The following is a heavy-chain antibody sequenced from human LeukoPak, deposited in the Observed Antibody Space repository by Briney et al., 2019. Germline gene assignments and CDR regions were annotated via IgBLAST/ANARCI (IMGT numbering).Heavy chain of an antibody. CDR2: ISYDGSNK. J-gene: IGHJ4*02. CDR3: AKDSVGQYYYDSSGHFDY. D-gene: IGHD3-22*01. CDR1: GFTFSSYG. V-gene: IGHV3-30*18. Sequence: PGGSLRLSCAASGFTFSSYGMHWVRQAPGKGLEWVAVISYDGSNKYYADSVKGRFTISRDNSKNTLYLQMNSLRAEDTAVYYCAKDSVGQYYYDSSGHFDYWGQGTLVTVSS.